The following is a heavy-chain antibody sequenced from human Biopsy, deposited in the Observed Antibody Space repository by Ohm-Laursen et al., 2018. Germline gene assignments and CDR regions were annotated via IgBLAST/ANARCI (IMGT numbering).Heavy chain of an antibody. CDR3: ARANNDAGTYWYLDL. V-gene: IGHV1-69*01. CDR1: GGTFSSYS. CDR2: ITPIFDIN. Sequence: SSVKVSCNASGGTFSSYSITWVRQAPGRGLEWMGGITPIFDINNYAQKFQGRLTITADESTSTAYMELSGLRSEDTAVYYCARANNDAGTYWYLDLWGRGTLVTVS. D-gene: IGHD1-1*01. J-gene: IGHJ2*01.